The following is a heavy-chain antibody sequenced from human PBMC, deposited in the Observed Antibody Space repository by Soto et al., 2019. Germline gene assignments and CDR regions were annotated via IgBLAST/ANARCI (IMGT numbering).Heavy chain of an antibody. CDR1: GGTFSSYT. J-gene: IGHJ3*02. D-gene: IGHD2-15*01. CDR2: IIPILGIA. CDR3: AMVVVVAAKDAFDI. Sequence: ASVKVSCKASGGTFSSYTISWVRQAPGQGLEWMGRIIPILGIANYAQKFQGRVTITADKSTSTAYMELSSLRSEDTAVYYCAMVVVVAAKDAFDIWGQGTMVTVSS. V-gene: IGHV1-69*02.